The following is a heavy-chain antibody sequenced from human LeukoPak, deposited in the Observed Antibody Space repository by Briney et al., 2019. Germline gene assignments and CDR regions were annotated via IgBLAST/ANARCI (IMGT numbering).Heavy chain of an antibody. CDR2: ISSSSSYI. CDR1: GFTFSSYS. D-gene: IGHD6-19*01. J-gene: IGHJ4*02. V-gene: IGHV3-21*01. CDR3: ARRPSSGWPFDY. Sequence: TGGSLRLSCAASGFTFSSYSMNWVRQAPGKGLEWVSSISSSSSYIYYADSVKGRFTISRDNAKNSLYLQMNGLRAEDTAVYYCARRPSSGWPFDYWGQGTLVTVSS.